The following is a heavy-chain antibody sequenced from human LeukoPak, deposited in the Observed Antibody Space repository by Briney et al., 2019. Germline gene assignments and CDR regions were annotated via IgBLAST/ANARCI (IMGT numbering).Heavy chain of an antibody. CDR3: ASGLIEYSSSFSDY. CDR2: INPNSGGT. D-gene: IGHD6-6*01. CDR1: GYTFTGYY. J-gene: IGHJ4*02. V-gene: IGHV1-2*06. Sequence: ASVKVSCKASGYTFTGYYVHWVRQAPGQGPEWMGRINPNSGGTNYAQKFQGRVTMTRDTSISTAYMELSRLRSDDTAVYYCASGLIEYSSSFSDYWGQGTLVTVSS.